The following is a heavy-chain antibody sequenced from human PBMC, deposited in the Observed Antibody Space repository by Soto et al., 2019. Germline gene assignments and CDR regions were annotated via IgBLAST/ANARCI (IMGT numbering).Heavy chain of an antibody. J-gene: IGHJ4*02. V-gene: IGHV4-59*08. D-gene: IGHD1-26*01. CDR1: GGSISSYY. CDR3: ARRYGGNLDY. CDR2: IYYSGST. Sequence: QVQLQESGPGLVKPSETLSLTCTVSGGSISSYYWSWIRQPPGKGLEWIGYIYYSGSTNYNPSLRXRVTISVDTSKNQFSLKLSSVTAAETAVYYCARRYGGNLDYWGQGTLVTVSS.